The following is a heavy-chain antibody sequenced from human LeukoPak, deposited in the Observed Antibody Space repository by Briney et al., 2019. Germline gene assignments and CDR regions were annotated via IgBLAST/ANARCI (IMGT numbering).Heavy chain of an antibody. CDR1: GFTFSNYA. V-gene: IGHV3-23*01. CDR3: AKGVGSGWYGGGDF. Sequence: GGSLRLSCAASGFTFSNYAMNWVRQAPGKGLEWVSGISNSGGNTYYAASVKGRFTISRDNSRNTLYLQMNSLRAEDTALYYCAKGVGSGWYGGGDFWGQGNLVTVSS. J-gene: IGHJ4*02. CDR2: ISNSGGNT. D-gene: IGHD6-19*01.